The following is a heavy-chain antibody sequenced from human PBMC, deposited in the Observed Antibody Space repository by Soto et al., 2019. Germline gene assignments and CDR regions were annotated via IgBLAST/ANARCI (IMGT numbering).Heavy chain of an antibody. CDR1: GGSISSSNW. CDR3: ARDMGWELLPGTLDY. J-gene: IGHJ4*02. Sequence: QVQLQESAPGLVKPSGTLSLTCAVSGGSISSSNWWSWVRQPPGKGLAWIGEIYHSGNTNYNPSLKSRVILSVDKSKNQFSLKLSSVTAAETAVYYCARDMGWELLPGTLDYWGQGTLVTVSS. V-gene: IGHV4-4*02. D-gene: IGHD1-26*01. CDR2: IYHSGNT.